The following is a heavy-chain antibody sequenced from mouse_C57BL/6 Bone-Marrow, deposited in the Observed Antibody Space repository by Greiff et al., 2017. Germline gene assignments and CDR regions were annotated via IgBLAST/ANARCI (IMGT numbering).Heavy chain of an antibody. J-gene: IGHJ4*01. V-gene: IGHV1-7*01. CDR3: ARRRDDGYFYAMDY. Sequence: QVQLQQSGAELAKPGASVKLSCKASGYTFTSYWMHWVKQRPGQGLEWIGYINPSSGYTKYNQKFKDKATLTADKSSSTAYMELRSLTSEDTAVYYCARRRDDGYFYAMDYWGQGTSVTVSS. CDR2: INPSSGYT. D-gene: IGHD2-3*01. CDR1: GYTFTSYW.